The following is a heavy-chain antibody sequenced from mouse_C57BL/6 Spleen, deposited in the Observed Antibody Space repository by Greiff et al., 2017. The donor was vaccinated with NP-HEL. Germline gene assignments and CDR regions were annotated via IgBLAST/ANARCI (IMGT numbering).Heavy chain of an antibody. CDR3: ARNYGGILHWDFDV. J-gene: IGHJ1*03. CDR2: FDLGVGET. D-gene: IGHD1-1*01. V-gene: IGHV14-2*01. CDR1: GFNIKTTY. Sequence: VQLQQSGAELVKPGASVKLSCTASGFNIKTTYMHGLKKGPEQAREGMGGFDLGVGETKFAPKFQGKATITADTASNTAYLQLSSLTSEDTAVYYCARNYGGILHWDFDVWGTGTTVTVSS.